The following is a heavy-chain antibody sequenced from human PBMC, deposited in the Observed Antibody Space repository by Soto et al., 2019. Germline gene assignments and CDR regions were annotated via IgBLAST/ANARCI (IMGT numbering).Heavy chain of an antibody. Sequence: RASVKVSCKASGGTFSSYAISWVRQAPGQGLEWMGGIIPIFGTANYAQKFQGRVTITADESTSTAYMELSSLRSEDTAVYYCARDPMVRGTEWGQGTLVTVSS. CDR1: GGTFSSYA. D-gene: IGHD3-10*01. J-gene: IGHJ4*02. V-gene: IGHV1-69*13. CDR3: ARDPMVRGTE. CDR2: IIPIFGTA.